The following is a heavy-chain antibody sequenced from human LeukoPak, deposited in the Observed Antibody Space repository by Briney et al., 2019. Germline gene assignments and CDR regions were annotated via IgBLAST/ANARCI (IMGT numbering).Heavy chain of an antibody. CDR3: ARERGMATMEY. Sequence: GRSLRLSCAASGFTFSSYGMHWLRQAPGKGLEWVAVIWYDGTNKYYTDSVKGRFTISRDNSKNMLYVQMNSLRVEDTAVYYCARERGMATMEYWGQGTLVTVSS. J-gene: IGHJ4*02. D-gene: IGHD5-24*01. CDR2: IWYDGTNK. V-gene: IGHV3-33*01. CDR1: GFTFSSYG.